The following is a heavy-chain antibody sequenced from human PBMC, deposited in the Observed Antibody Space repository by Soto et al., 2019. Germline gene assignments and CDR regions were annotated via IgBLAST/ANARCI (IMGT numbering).Heavy chain of an antibody. CDR2: IYPGDSDN. D-gene: IGHD3-10*01. V-gene: IGHV5-51*01. J-gene: IGHJ6*02. CDR1: GYSFTSYW. Sequence: PGESLKISCKGSGYSFTSYWIGWVRQMPGKVLEWVGIIYPGDSDNRYSTSFQGQVTISAEKSSSTAYQQWSSLKASATAMYYCARGEKYGSGSPYYYYYYGMDVWGQGTTVTVSS. CDR3: ARGEKYGSGSPYYYYYYGMDV.